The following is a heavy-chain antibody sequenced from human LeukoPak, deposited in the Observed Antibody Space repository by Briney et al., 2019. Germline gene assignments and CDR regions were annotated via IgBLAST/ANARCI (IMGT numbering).Heavy chain of an antibody. D-gene: IGHD3-10*01. CDR2: IYYSGST. CDR3: ARIGARGATDYYGMDV. J-gene: IGHJ6*02. V-gene: IGHV4-59*08. Sequence: SETLSLTCTVSAVSISNYYWSWIRQPPGKGLEWIGYIYYSGSTNYNPSLKIRVTISVDTSKNQFSLKLSSVAAADTAVYYCARIGARGATDYYGMDVWGQGTTVTVSS. CDR1: AVSISNYY.